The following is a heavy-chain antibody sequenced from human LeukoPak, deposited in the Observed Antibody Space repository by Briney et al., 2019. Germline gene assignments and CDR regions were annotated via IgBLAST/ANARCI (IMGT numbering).Heavy chain of an antibody. CDR1: GFTFGDYG. D-gene: IGHD2/OR15-2a*01. Sequence: GGSLRLSCVASGFTFGDYGMSWVRHAPGKGLEWVSAINWNGDSTRYADSLKGRFTVSRDNAKNALYLHMNSLRAEDTALYYCKASGLKTANSTRVGDFYYYYMDVWGKGTTVTVSS. V-gene: IGHV3-20*04. J-gene: IGHJ6*03. CDR3: KASGLKTANSTRVGDFYYYYMDV. CDR2: INWNGDST.